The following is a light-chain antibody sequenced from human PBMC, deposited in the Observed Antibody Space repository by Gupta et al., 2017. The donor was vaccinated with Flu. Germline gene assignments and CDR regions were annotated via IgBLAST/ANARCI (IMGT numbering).Light chain of an antibody. V-gene: IGKV4-1*01. CDR3: QQDDSNPQT. CDR1: QSILYSSNNKNY. CDR2: WAS. Sequence: SLGERATINCKSSQSILYSSNNKNYLAWYQQKPGQPPKLLIYWASTRESGVPDRFSGSGSGTDFTLTISSLQAEDVAVYYCQQDDSNPQTFGQGTKVDIK. J-gene: IGKJ2*01.